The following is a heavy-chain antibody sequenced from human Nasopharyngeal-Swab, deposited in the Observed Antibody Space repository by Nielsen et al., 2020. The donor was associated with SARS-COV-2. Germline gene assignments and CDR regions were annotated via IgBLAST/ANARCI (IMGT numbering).Heavy chain of an antibody. J-gene: IGHJ3*02. V-gene: IGHV7-4-1*02. CDR1: GYTFTSYA. CDR3: ARGHKPGSGRYIGAFDM. CDR2: INTNTGKP. Sequence: ASVKVSCKASGYTFTSYAMNWVRQAPGQGLEWMGWINTNTGKPTYAQGFTGRFVFSLDTSVSTAYMQISSLKPEDTDVYYCARGHKPGSGRYIGAFDMWGQVTMVTVSS. D-gene: IGHD3-10*01.